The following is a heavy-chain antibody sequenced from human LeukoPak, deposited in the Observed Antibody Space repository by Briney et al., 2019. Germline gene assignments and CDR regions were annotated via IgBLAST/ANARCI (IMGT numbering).Heavy chain of an antibody. V-gene: IGHV1-2*02. D-gene: IGHD6-6*01. CDR3: ARTVGSSSFEGDYYYYYYMDV. Sequence: GASVKVSCKASGYTFTGYYMHWVRQAPGQGLEWMGWINPNSGGTNYAQKFQGRVTMTRDTSISTAYMELRSLRSDDTAVYYCARTVGSSSFEGDYYYYYYMDVWGKGTTVTVSS. J-gene: IGHJ6*03. CDR2: INPNSGGT. CDR1: GYTFTGYY.